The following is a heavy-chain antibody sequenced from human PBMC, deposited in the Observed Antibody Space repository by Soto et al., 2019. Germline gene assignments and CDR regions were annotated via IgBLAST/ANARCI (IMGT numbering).Heavy chain of an antibody. J-gene: IGHJ3*02. CDR2: INHSGST. Sequence: SETQSLTCAVYGGTFRGYDWSWIRQPPGKGLEWIGEINHSGSTNYNPSLKSRVTISVDTSKNQFSLKLSSVTAADTAVYYCARGALVPAAAIAFDIWGQGTMVTVSS. CDR1: GGTFRGYD. D-gene: IGHD2-2*01. V-gene: IGHV4-34*01. CDR3: ARGALVPAAAIAFDI.